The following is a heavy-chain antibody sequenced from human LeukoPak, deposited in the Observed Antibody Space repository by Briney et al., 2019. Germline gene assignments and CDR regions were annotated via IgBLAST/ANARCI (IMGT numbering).Heavy chain of an antibody. D-gene: IGHD5-24*01. CDR3: ARHLMANWFDP. Sequence: SETLSLTCTVSGGSISSSSYYWGWIRQPPGKGLEWIGSIYYSGSTYYNPSLKSRVTISVDTSKNQFSLKLSSATAADTAVYYCARHLMANWFDPWGQGTLVTVSS. CDR2: IYYSGST. CDR1: GGSISSSSYY. V-gene: IGHV4-39*01. J-gene: IGHJ5*02.